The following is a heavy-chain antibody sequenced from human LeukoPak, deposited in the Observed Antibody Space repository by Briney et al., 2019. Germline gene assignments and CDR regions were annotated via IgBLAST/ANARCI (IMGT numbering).Heavy chain of an antibody. D-gene: IGHD3-10*01. Sequence: PGGSLRLSCAASGFTFSNYGMHWVRQAPGKGLEWVAVISYDGTNKYYADSVKGRFTISRDNSKNTLYLQMNSLRAEDTAVYYCARDSLGDPTYYFDYWGQGTLVTVSS. CDR3: ARDSLGDPTYYFDY. V-gene: IGHV3-30*19. CDR1: GFTFSNYG. CDR2: ISYDGTNK. J-gene: IGHJ4*02.